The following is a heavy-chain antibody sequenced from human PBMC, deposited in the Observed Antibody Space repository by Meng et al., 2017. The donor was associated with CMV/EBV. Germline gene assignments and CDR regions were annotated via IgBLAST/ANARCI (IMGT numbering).Heavy chain of an antibody. V-gene: IGHV4-59*01. D-gene: IGHD1-26*01. CDR3: ARALSGELLDY. CDR1: GGSISSYY. CDR2: IYYSGST. Sequence: SETLSLTCTVFGGSISSYYWSWIRQPPGKGLEWIGYIYYSGSTNYNPSLKSRVTISVDTSKNQFSLKLSSVTAADTAVYYCARALSGELLDYWGQGTLVTVSS. J-gene: IGHJ4*02.